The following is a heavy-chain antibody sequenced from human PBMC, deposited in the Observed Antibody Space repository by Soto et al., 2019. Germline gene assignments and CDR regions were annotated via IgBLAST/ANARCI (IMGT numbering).Heavy chain of an antibody. J-gene: IGHJ4*02. Sequence: EVQLVESGGGLVQPGGSLRLSCAASGVTVGSNYMSWVRQAPGKGLEWVSVIYSGGSTYYADSVKGRSTISRDNSKNTLYLQMNSLRAEDTAVYYCARHGYNYGGGYFDYWGQGTLVTVSS. D-gene: IGHD5-18*01. CDR2: IYSGGST. V-gene: IGHV3-66*04. CDR3: ARHGYNYGGGYFDY. CDR1: GVTVGSNY.